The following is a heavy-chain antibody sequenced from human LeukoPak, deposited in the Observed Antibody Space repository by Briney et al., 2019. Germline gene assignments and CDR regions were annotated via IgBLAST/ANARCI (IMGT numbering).Heavy chain of an antibody. CDR2: ISYDGSNK. CDR3: ARSNLGYCTNGVCYGDY. V-gene: IGHV3-30-3*01. D-gene: IGHD2-8*01. Sequence: GGSLRLSCAASGFTFSSYAMHWVRQAPGKGLEWVAVISYDGSNKYYADSVKGRFTISRDNSKNTLYLQMNSLRAEDTAVYYCARSNLGYCTNGVCYGDYWGQGTLVTVSS. J-gene: IGHJ4*02. CDR1: GFTFSSYA.